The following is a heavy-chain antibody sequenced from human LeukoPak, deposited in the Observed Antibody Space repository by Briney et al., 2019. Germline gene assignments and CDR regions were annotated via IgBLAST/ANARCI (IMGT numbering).Heavy chain of an antibody. Sequence: GRPLRLFCAASGFTFSSYAMHWVRQAPGKGVEGVAVISYDGSNTYYADSVKGRFTISRDSSKNTLYLQMNSLRAEDTAVYFCARGGLSDRSGYYWGPFEYWGQGTLVTVSS. J-gene: IGHJ4*02. CDR2: ISYDGSNT. D-gene: IGHD3-22*01. CDR1: GFTFSSYA. V-gene: IGHV3-30-3*01. CDR3: ARGGLSDRSGYYWGPFEY.